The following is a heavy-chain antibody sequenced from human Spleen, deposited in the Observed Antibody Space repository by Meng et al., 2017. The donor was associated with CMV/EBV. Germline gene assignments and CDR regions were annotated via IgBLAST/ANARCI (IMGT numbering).Heavy chain of an antibody. Sequence: GPISSSSYYWGWIRQPPGKGLGWIGSIYYSGSTYYSPSLKSRVTISVDTSKNQFSLKLSSVTAADTAVYYCARHRVGSGNNYNWFDPWGQGTLVTVSS. D-gene: IGHD3-10*01. J-gene: IGHJ5*02. CDR1: GPISSSSYY. CDR3: ARHRVGSGNNYNWFDP. V-gene: IGHV4-39*01. CDR2: IYYSGST.